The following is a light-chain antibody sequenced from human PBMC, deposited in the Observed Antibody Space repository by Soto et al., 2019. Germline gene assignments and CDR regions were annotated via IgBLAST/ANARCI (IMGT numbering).Light chain of an antibody. CDR3: NSYTTSGAIV. V-gene: IGLV2-14*03. Sequence: QSALTQPASVSGSPGQSITISCTGTSSDIGGYNFVSWYQQHPGNAPNLIIYDVASRPSGVSDRFSGSKSGNAASLTISGLQAEDEALYYCNSYTTSGAIVFGGGT. J-gene: IGLJ3*02. CDR2: DVA. CDR1: SSDIGGYNF.